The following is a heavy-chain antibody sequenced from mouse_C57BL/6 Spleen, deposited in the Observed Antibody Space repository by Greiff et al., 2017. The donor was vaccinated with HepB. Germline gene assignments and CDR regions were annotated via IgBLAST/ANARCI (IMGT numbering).Heavy chain of an antibody. Sequence: EVQLVESGGDLVKPGGSLKLSCAASGFTFSSYGMSWVRQTPDKRLEWVATISSGGSYTYYPDSVKGRFTISRDNAKNTLYLQMSSLKSEDTAMYYCARHGYEDAMDYWGQGTSVTVSS. D-gene: IGHD2-2*01. CDR1: GFTFSSYG. CDR2: ISSGGSYT. J-gene: IGHJ4*01. CDR3: ARHGYEDAMDY. V-gene: IGHV5-6*01.